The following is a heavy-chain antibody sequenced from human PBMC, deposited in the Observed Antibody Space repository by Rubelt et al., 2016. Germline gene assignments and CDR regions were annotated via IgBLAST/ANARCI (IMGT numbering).Heavy chain of an antibody. Sequence: QVQLVQSGAEVKKPGASVKVSCKVSGYTLTELSMHWVRQAPGKGLEWMGGFDPEDGETIYAQKFQGGVTMAGGPATATAYVELGSRGSEDRAVYYCAAGIVVVPAHVPSRDYWGQGTLVTVSS. V-gene: IGHV1-24*01. CDR1: GYTLTELS. D-gene: IGHD2-2*01. CDR3: AAGIVVVPAHVPSRDY. J-gene: IGHJ4*02. CDR2: FDPEDGET.